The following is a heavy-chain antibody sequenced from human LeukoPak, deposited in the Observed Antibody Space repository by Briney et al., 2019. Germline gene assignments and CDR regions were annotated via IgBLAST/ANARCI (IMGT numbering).Heavy chain of an antibody. J-gene: IGHJ3*02. CDR2: IIPIFGTA. CDR3: AREEPSGEDPDAFDI. Sequence: GSSVKVSCKASGGTFSSYAISWVRQAPGQGLEWMGGIIPIFGTANYAQKFQGRVTITADESTSTAYMELSSLRSEDTAVYYCAREEPSGEDPDAFDIWGQGTMVTVSS. V-gene: IGHV1-69*01. D-gene: IGHD7-27*01. CDR1: GGTFSSYA.